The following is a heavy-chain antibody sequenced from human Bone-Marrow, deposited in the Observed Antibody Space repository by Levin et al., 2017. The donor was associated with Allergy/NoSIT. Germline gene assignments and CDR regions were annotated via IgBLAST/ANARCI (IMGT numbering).Heavy chain of an antibody. CDR1: GFNFRNYG. Sequence: ASVKVSCAASGFNFRNYGMNWVRQAPGKGLEWVSYISSNSKTIYYADSVKGRFTFSRDNAKNSLYLQMNSLTDDDTAVYYCVRTSWGGPDYWGQGTLVTVSS. J-gene: IGHJ4*02. CDR2: ISSNSKTI. D-gene: IGHD7-27*01. CDR3: VRTSWGGPDY. V-gene: IGHV3-48*02.